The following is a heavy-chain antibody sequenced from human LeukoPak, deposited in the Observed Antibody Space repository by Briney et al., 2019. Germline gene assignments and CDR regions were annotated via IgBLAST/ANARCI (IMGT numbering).Heavy chain of an antibody. CDR3: ARGSPTTVGGY. CDR2: IYYSGST. CDR1: GGSISSSSYY. D-gene: IGHD3-10*02. V-gene: IGHV4-39*07. Sequence: PSETLSLTCTVSGGSISSSSYYWGWIRQPPGKGLEWIGSIYYSGSTYYNPSLKSRVTISVDTSKNQFSLKLSSVTAADTAVYYCARGSPTTVGGYWGQGTLVTVSS. J-gene: IGHJ4*02.